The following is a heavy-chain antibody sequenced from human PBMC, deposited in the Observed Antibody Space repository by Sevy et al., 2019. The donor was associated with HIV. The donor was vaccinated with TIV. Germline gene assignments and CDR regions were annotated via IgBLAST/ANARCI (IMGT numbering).Heavy chain of an antibody. CDR3: AKVERGIAAAGSSKGGDHLNFYYFDY. V-gene: IGHV3-30*18. J-gene: IGHJ4*02. CDR2: ISYDGSNK. D-gene: IGHD6-13*01. CDR1: GFSFSTHG. Sequence: GGSLRLSCAASGFSFSTHGMHWVRQAPGKGLEWVAVISYDGSNKYYADSVKGRFTISRDNSKNTLYLQMNSLRAEDTAVYYCAKVERGIAAAGSSKGGDHLNFYYFDYWGQGTLVTVSS.